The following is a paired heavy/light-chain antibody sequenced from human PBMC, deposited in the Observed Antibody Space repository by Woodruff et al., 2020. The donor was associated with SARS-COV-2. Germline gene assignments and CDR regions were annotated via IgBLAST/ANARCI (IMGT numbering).Heavy chain of an antibody. D-gene: IGHD3-10*01. CDR1: GFTFSSYW. J-gene: IGHJ6*03. Sequence: EVQLVESGGGLVQPGGSLRLSCAASGFTFSSYWMHWVRQAPGKGLVWVSRINSDGSSTSYADSVKGRFTISRDNAKNTLYLQMNSLRAEDTAVYYCASLPPYYYPYYYMDVWGKGTTVTVSS. V-gene: IGHV3-74*01. CDR3: ASLPPYYYPYYYMDV. CDR2: INSDGSST.
Light chain of an antibody. CDR2: DAS. CDR3: QQRSNWPIT. Sequence: EIVLTQSPATLSLSPGERATLSCRASQSVSSYLAWYQQKPGQAPRLLIYDASNRATGIPARFSGSGSGTDFTLTISSLEPEDFAVYYCQQRSNWPITFGQGTRLEIK. V-gene: IGKV3-11*01. CDR1: QSVSSY. J-gene: IGKJ5*01.